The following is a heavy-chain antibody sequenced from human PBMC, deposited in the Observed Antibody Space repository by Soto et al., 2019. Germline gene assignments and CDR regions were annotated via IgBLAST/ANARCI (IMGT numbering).Heavy chain of an antibody. Sequence: QVQLVQSGAAVKKPGASVKVSCKASGYTFTSYGISWVRQAPGQGLEWMGWISAYNGNTNYAQKLQGRVTMTTDTSTSTAYMELRSLRSDDTAVYYCARTGYCISTSCPPNSYYYGMDVWGQGTTVTVSS. V-gene: IGHV1-18*01. CDR1: GYTFTSYG. CDR3: ARTGYCISTSCPPNSYYYGMDV. CDR2: ISAYNGNT. J-gene: IGHJ6*02. D-gene: IGHD2-2*01.